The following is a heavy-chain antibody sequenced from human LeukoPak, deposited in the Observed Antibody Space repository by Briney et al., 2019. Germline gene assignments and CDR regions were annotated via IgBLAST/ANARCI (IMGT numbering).Heavy chain of an antibody. CDR1: GYTFTSYD. J-gene: IGHJ4*02. CDR3: ARGPPNWGYDY. CDR2: MSPNSGDT. V-gene: IGHV1-8*01. D-gene: IGHD7-27*01. Sequence: ASVKVSCKASGYTFTSYDFNWVRQATGQRPKWMGWMSPNSGDTGYAQKFQDRVTMARNTSISTAYMELSSLRSDDTAVYYCARGPPNWGYDYWGSGTLVTVSS.